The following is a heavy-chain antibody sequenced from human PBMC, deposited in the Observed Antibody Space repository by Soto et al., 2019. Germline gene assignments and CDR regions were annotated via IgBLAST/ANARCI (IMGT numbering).Heavy chain of an antibody. Sequence: PPETLSLTCTVSVGSIRRYYWSWIRQPPGKGLVWIGYIYYSGSTNYNPSLKSRVTISVDTSKNQFSLKLSSVTATDTAVYYCARLPVAGYCDWLRKNYYYYYMDVWGKGTTVT. J-gene: IGHJ6*03. CDR3: ARLPVAGYCDWLRKNYYYYYMDV. D-gene: IGHD3-9*01. CDR1: VGSIRRYY. CDR2: IYYSGST. V-gene: IGHV4-59*08.